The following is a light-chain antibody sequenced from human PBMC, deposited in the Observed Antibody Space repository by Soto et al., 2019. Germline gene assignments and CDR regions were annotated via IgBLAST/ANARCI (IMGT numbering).Light chain of an antibody. CDR1: QGISSY. V-gene: IGKV1-39*01. J-gene: IGKJ1*01. Sequence: IRMTQSPSSLSASTGDRVTITCRASQGISSYLAWHQQKPGKAPKLLIYAASSLQSGVPSRFSGSGSGTDFTLTISSLQPEDFATYYCQQSYSTLWTFGQGTKVDIK. CDR3: QQSYSTLWT. CDR2: AAS.